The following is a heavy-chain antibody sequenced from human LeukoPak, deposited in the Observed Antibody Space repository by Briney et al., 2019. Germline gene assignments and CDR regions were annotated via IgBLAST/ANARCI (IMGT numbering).Heavy chain of an antibody. D-gene: IGHD2-15*01. Sequence: PSETRSLTYTVSGYSISSGYYWGWIRQPPGKGLEWIGSIYHSGSTYYNPSLKSRVTISVDTSKNQFSLKLSSVTAADTAVYYCAREDCSGGSCYFYYYYYMDVWGKGTTVTVSS. J-gene: IGHJ6*03. CDR2: IYHSGST. CDR3: AREDCSGGSCYFYYYYYMDV. CDR1: GYSISSGYY. V-gene: IGHV4-38-2*02.